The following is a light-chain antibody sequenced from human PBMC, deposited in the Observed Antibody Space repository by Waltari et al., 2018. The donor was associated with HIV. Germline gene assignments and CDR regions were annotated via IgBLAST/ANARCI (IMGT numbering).Light chain of an antibody. Sequence: QSALTPPASVSGSPGQSITISCTGTSSDVGGYNYVSWYQQHPGKAPKLMIYEVSNRPSGISKRFSGSKSGNTASLTISGLQAEDEADYYCSSYTSSSTLYVFGTGTKVTVL. CDR2: EVS. V-gene: IGLV2-14*01. CDR1: SSDVGGYNY. CDR3: SSYTSSSTLYV. J-gene: IGLJ1*01.